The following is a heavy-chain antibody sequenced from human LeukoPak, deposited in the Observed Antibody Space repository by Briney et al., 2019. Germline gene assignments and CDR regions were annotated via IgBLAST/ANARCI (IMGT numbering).Heavy chain of an antibody. CDR2: IKQDGSEK. Sequence: GGSLRLSCAASGFTFSSYWMSWVRQAPGKGLEWVANIKQDGSEKYYVDSVKGRFTISRDNAKNSLYLQMNSLRAEDTAVYYCARDLTIVVVYDAFDIWDQGTMVTVSS. CDR3: ARDLTIVVVYDAFDI. J-gene: IGHJ3*02. CDR1: GFTFSSYW. D-gene: IGHD3-22*01. V-gene: IGHV3-7*01.